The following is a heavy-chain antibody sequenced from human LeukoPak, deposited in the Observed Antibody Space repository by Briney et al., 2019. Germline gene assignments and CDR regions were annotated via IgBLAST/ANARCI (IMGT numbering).Heavy chain of an antibody. J-gene: IGHJ4*02. CDR3: ARAGYTISSYRFDY. CDR1: GGSINSYW. CDR2: IYTTGRT. Sequence: SETLSLNCSVSGGSINSYWWSWIRQPAGKGLEFIGRIYTTGRTNYNPSLMSRVSMSVDTSKNKFSLELRPVTAADTAVYFCARAGYTISSYRFDYWGQGALVTVSS. V-gene: IGHV4-4*07. D-gene: IGHD3-16*02.